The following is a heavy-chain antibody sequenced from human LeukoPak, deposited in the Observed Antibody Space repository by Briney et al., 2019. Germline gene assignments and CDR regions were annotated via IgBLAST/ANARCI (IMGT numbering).Heavy chain of an antibody. Sequence: ASVKVSCKASGYTFTDYYMHWVRRAPAQGLEWMGWINPNSGGTNYAQKFQGRVTMTRDTSISTAYMELSRLRSDDTAVYYCARERRAVAGPDFDYWGQGTLVTVSS. CDR1: GYTFTDYY. D-gene: IGHD6-19*01. CDR2: INPNSGGT. V-gene: IGHV1-2*02. CDR3: ARERRAVAGPDFDY. J-gene: IGHJ4*02.